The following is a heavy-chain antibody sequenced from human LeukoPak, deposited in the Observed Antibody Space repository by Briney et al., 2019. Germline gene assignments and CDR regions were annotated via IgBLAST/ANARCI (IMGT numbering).Heavy chain of an antibody. CDR1: GFSFRGYT. J-gene: IGHJ4*02. CDR2: ISWNGVTT. V-gene: IGHV3-43*01. CDR3: AASDGEQQLAL. D-gene: IGHD6-13*01. Sequence: GGSLRLSCAASGFSFRGYTMHWVRQAPGKGLEWVSLISWNGVTTYYGDSMKGRFTISRDDSKNSLYPQMNSLRSEDSALYYCAASDGEQQLALWGQGTLVTVSS.